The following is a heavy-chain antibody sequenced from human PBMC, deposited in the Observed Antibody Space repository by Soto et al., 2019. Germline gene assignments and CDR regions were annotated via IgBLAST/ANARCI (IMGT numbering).Heavy chain of an antibody. V-gene: IGHV1-18*01. D-gene: IGHD6-19*01. J-gene: IGHJ5*02. CDR1: GYTFTSYG. Sequence: ASGKVSCKASGYTFTSYGISWVRQAPGQGLEWMGWISAYNGNTNYAQKLQGRVTMTTDTSTSTAYMELRSLRSDDTAVYYCARYYSRGWWGDWLDPWGQGTLVTVSS. CDR2: ISAYNGNT. CDR3: ARYYSRGWWGDWLDP.